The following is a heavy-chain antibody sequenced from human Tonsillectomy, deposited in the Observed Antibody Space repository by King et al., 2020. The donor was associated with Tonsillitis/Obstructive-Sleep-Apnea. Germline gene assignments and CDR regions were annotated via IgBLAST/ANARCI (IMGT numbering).Heavy chain of an antibody. V-gene: IGHV4-39*01. CDR1: GGSISDSGYY. CDR3: TRQDALSNYYMDV. D-gene: IGHD2-8*01. CDR2: IYYSGRT. Sequence: QLQESGPGLMKPSETLSLTCTVSGGSISDSGYYWAWIRQPPGKRLEWIGSIYYSGRTYYNPSLKSRVTVSVGTSKNQFSLRLTSVTAADTAVYYCTRQDALSNYYMDVWGKGTTVTVSS. J-gene: IGHJ6*03.